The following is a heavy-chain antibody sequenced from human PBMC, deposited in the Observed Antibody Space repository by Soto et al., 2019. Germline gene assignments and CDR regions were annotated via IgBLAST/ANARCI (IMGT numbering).Heavy chain of an antibody. CDR3: ARDLARWNYWFDP. D-gene: IGHD1-7*01. V-gene: IGHV6-1*01. CDR1: GASVSSNRAA. J-gene: IGHJ5*02. CDR2: TYYRSNWYN. Sequence: SQTLSLTCAISGASVSSNRAAWNWIRQSPSRGLEWLGRTYYRSNWYNDYAVSVKSRITINPDTSKNQLSLQLNSVTQEATAASYCARDLARWNYWFDPWGQGTLVTVSS.